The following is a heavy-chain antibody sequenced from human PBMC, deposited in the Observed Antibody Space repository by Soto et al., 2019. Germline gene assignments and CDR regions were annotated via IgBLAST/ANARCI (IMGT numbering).Heavy chain of an antibody. CDR3: ARDKASGDYGDSTDAFDI. D-gene: IGHD4-17*01. CDR2: VSGSGSYI. Sequence: GGSLRLSCAASGFTFSTYAMAWVRQAPGKGLEWVSGVSGSGSYIFYADSVRGRFTISRDNANNSLYLQMESLRVEDTAVYYCARDKASGDYGDSTDAFDIWGQGTMVTVSS. CDR1: GFTFSTYA. J-gene: IGHJ3*02. V-gene: IGHV3-21*01.